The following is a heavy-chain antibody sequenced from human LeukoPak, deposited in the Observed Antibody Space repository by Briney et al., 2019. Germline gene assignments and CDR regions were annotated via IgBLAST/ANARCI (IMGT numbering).Heavy chain of an antibody. CDR3: AREGTKGLSRADAFDI. Sequence: SVKVSCKASGGTFSSYAISWVRQAPGQGLEWMGGIIPIFGTANYAQKFQGRVTITADESTSTAYMELSSLRSEDTAVYYCAREGTKGLSRADAFDIWGQGTMVTVS. J-gene: IGHJ3*02. V-gene: IGHV1-69*13. D-gene: IGHD4/OR15-4a*01. CDR1: GGTFSSYA. CDR2: IIPIFGTA.